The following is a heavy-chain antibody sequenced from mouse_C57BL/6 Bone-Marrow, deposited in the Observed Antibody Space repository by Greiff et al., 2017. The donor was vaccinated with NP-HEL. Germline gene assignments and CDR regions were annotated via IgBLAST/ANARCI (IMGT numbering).Heavy chain of an antibody. CDR2: IRSKSNNYAT. D-gene: IGHD2-2*01. CDR3: VRRGGGYGRGAMDY. V-gene: IGHV10-1*01. CDR1: GFSFNTYA. Sequence: GGGLVQPKGSLNLSCAASGFSFNTYAMNWVRQAPGKGLEWVARIRSKSNNYATYYADSVKDRFTLSRYDSDSMLYLQMNNMKPEDTAMDYCVRRGGGYGRGAMDYGGQGTAVTVSS. J-gene: IGHJ4*01.